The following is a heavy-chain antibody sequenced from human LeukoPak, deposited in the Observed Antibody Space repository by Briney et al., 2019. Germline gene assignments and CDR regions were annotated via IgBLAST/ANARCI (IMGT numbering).Heavy chain of an antibody. D-gene: IGHD3-22*01. CDR2: IYHSGST. V-gene: IGHV4-38-2*02. CDR3: ARETYYYDSSGYPSPFDY. J-gene: IGHJ4*02. CDR1: GYSISSGYY. Sequence: SETLSLTCTVSGYSISSGYYWGWIRQPPGKGLEWIGSIYHSGSTYYNPSLKSRVTISVDTSKNQFSLKLSSVTAADTAVYYCARETYYYDSSGYPSPFDYWGQGTLVTVSS.